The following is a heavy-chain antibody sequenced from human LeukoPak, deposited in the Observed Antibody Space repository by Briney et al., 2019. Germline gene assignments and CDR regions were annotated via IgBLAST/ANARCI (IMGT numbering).Heavy chain of an antibody. J-gene: IGHJ4*02. CDR1: GYTFTSYG. CDR2: ISTYNGNT. Sequence: ASVKVSCKASGYTFTSYGLIWVRQAPGQGLEWMGWISTYNGNTNYAQKLQGRVTMTTDTSTSTAYMELRSLRSDDTAVYYCARDVSYSGSYMVGGFDYWGQGTLVTVSS. CDR3: ARDVSYSGSYMVGGFDY. V-gene: IGHV1-18*01. D-gene: IGHD1-26*01.